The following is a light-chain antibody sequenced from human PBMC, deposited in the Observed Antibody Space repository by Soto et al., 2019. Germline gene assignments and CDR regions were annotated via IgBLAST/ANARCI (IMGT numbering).Light chain of an antibody. CDR1: QSISNW. J-gene: IGKJ2*01. CDR2: DAS. V-gene: IGKV1-5*01. Sequence: DIQLTQSPSALSASVGDRVTITCRASQSISNWLAWYQQKPGKAPKLLIYDASSLQSGVPSRFSGSGSATEFTLTISSLQLDDFATYYCQQYESYGYTFGQGTKLEIK. CDR3: QQYESYGYT.